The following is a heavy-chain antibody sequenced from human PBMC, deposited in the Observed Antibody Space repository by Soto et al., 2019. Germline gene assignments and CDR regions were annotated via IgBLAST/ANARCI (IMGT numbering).Heavy chain of an antibody. V-gene: IGHV3-11*01. Sequence: GGSLRLSCAASGFTFSDYYMSWIRQAPGKGLEWVSYISSSGSTIYYADSVKGRFTISRDNAKNSLYLQMNSLRAEDTAVYYWARPPRYYYYYMDVWGKGTTVTVAS. CDR2: ISSSGSTI. CDR1: GFTFSDYY. J-gene: IGHJ6*03. CDR3: ARPPRYYYYYMDV.